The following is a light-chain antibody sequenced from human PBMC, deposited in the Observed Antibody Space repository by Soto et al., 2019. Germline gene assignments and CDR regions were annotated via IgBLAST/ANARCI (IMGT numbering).Light chain of an antibody. J-gene: IGLJ2*01. CDR1: SSDVGTYKY. V-gene: IGLV2-14*01. CDR2: EVS. CDR3: SSYTISSTVL. Sequence: QSALTQPASVSGSPGQSITISCTGTSSDVGTYKYVSWYQQHPGKAPKVLIYEVSNRPSGVSSRFSGSKSGNTASLTISGLQAEDEADYYCSSYTISSTVLFGGGTQLTVL.